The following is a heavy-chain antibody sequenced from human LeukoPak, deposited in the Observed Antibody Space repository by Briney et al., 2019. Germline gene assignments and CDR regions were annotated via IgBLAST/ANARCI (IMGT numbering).Heavy chain of an antibody. Sequence: GGSLRLSCAASGFTFSTYAMSWVRQAPGMGLEWVSAVSASGGTTYYADSAKGRFTISRDNSKNTLYLQMNSLRAEDTAVYYCAARTMGSFYDYWGQGTLVTVSS. CDR3: AARTMGSFYDY. V-gene: IGHV3-23*01. D-gene: IGHD1-26*01. CDR2: VSASGGTT. J-gene: IGHJ4*02. CDR1: GFTFSTYA.